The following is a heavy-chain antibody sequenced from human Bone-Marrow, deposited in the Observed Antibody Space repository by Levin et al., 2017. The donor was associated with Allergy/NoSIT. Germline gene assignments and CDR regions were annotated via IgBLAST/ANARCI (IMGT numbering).Heavy chain of an antibody. CDR3: TRRGTHDSNGFYLTDY. J-gene: IGHJ4*02. CDR2: IYYSGST. D-gene: IGHD3-22*01. CDR1: GGSISSSGFY. V-gene: IGHV4-39*01. Sequence: SQTLSLTCTDSGGSISSSGFYWDWIRQPPRKGLEWVGSIYYSGSTYYNPSLKSRVTISVDTSKNQFSLKLSSVTAADAAVYYCTRRGTHDSNGFYLTDYWGQGTLVTVSS.